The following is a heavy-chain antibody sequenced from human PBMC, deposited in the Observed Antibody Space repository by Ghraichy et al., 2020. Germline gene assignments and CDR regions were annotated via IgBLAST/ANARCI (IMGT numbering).Heavy chain of an antibody. Sequence: GALNISCSASGFTFSGYNMNWVRQPPGKGLEWVASISSSSRSIFYADSLKGRFTITRDNAQSSLFLQMNSGRAEDAAVYYCARAKGVVRYYYYFGMDVWGQGTTVTVSS. V-gene: IGHV3-21*01. CDR2: ISSSSRSI. J-gene: IGHJ6*02. D-gene: IGHD2-8*01. CDR1: GFTFSGYN. CDR3: ARAKGVVRYYYYFGMDV.